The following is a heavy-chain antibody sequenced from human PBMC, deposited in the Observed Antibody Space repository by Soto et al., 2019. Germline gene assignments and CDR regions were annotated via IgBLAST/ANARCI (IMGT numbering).Heavy chain of an antibody. CDR2: IIPYNGDT. CDR3: GREAGLLPAALQIDH. Sequence: VASVKVSCKTSGYTFTNYAINWVRQAPGQGLEWMGWIIPYNGDTNYAQKLHGRVTMTTDTSTSTAYMEVRSLGSDDTAVFYCGREAGLLPAALQIDHWGQGTMGTVSP. V-gene: IGHV1-18*01. CDR1: GYTFTNYA. D-gene: IGHD2-2*02. J-gene: IGHJ4*02.